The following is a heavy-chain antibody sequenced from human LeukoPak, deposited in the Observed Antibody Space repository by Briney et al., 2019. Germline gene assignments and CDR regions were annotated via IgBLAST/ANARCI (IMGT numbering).Heavy chain of an antibody. CDR3: VSLSWSREAYNFAQYKRFDP. CDR1: GFTFSTYA. J-gene: IGHJ5*02. Sequence: SGGSLRLSCSASGFTFSTYAMHWVRQAPGKGLEYVSAISDNGGDTYYADSVKGRFTISRDNSKSTLYLQMNSLRSEDTAVYYCVSLSWSREAYNFAQYKRFDPWGQGTLVTVSS. CDR2: ISDNGGDT. D-gene: IGHD5-24*01. V-gene: IGHV3-64D*09.